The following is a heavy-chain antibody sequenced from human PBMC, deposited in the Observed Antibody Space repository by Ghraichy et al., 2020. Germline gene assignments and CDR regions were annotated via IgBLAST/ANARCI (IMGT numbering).Heavy chain of an antibody. V-gene: IGHV3-30-3*01. CDR2: ISYDGSNK. D-gene: IGHD6-13*01. CDR1: GFTFSSYA. Sequence: GGSLRLSCAASGFTFSSYAMHWVRQAPGKGLEWVAVISYDGSNKYYADSVKGRFTISRDNSKNTLYLQMNSLRAEDTAVYYCVRKYSSSFGYYYYGMDVWGQGTTVTVSS. CDR3: VRKYSSSFGYYYYGMDV. J-gene: IGHJ6*02.